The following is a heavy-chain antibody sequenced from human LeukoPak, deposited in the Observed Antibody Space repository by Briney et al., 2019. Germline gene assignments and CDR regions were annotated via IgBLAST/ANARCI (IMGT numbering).Heavy chain of an antibody. D-gene: IGHD2-2*01. Sequence: PGGSLRLSCAASGFTFSSYRMNWVRQAPGKGLEWVSSISSSSSYIYYADSVKGRFTISRDNAKNSLYLQMNSLRAEDTAVYYCARDLGAGDIVVVPAYFDYWGQGTLVTVSS. CDR2: ISSSSSYI. CDR3: ARDLGAGDIVVVPAYFDY. CDR1: GFTFSSYR. J-gene: IGHJ4*02. V-gene: IGHV3-21*01.